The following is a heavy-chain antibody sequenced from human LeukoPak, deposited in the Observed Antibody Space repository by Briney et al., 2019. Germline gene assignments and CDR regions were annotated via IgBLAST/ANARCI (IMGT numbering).Heavy chain of an antibody. CDR3: ARDFGWLSHFDY. CDR2: ISFDGSNE. Sequence: PGGSLRLSCAASGFSVSSNYMSWVRQAPGEGLEWVALISFDGSNENYADSVKGRFTISRDNSKNTLYLQMSSLRGEDTAVYYCARDFGWLSHFDYWGQGTLVSVSS. D-gene: IGHD3-9*01. J-gene: IGHJ4*02. CDR1: GFSVSSNY. V-gene: IGHV3-30-3*01.